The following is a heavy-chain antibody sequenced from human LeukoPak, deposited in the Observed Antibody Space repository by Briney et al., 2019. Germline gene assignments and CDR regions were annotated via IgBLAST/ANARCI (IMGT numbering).Heavy chain of an antibody. CDR3: ARDDYGGTFDAFDI. J-gene: IGHJ3*02. CDR2: IGSGGGSI. Sequence: GGSLRLSCVASGFTFSDQYMSWNRQAPGKGLEWVSYIGSGGGSIYYADSVRGRFTSSRDNAKKSLYLQMNSLRVEDTAVYYCARDDYGGTFDAFDIWGQGAMVTVSS. D-gene: IGHD4-17*01. CDR1: GFTFSDQY. V-gene: IGHV3-11*04.